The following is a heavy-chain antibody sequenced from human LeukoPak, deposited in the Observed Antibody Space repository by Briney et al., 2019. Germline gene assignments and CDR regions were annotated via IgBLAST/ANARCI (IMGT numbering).Heavy chain of an antibody. V-gene: IGHV3-74*01. CDR2: INTDGSST. D-gene: IGHD1-20*01. CDR1: GFSFSSYA. CDR3: ARIGLTGTVDY. Sequence: GRSLRLSCAASGFSFSSYAIHWVRQAPGKGLVWVSRINTDGSSTSYADSVKGRFTISRDNAKNTLYLQMNSLRAEDTAVHYCARIGLTGTVDYWGQGTLVTVSS. J-gene: IGHJ4*02.